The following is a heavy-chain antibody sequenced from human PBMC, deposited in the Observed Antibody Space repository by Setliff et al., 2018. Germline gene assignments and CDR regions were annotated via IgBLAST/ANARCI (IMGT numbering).Heavy chain of an antibody. CDR2: IYSSGST. D-gene: IGHD3-3*01. CDR3: ARERTIFGILVISGWFDP. V-gene: IGHV4-61*10. CDR1: GGSISSANYY. Sequence: SETLSLTCTVSGGSISSANYYWTWIRQPAGKGLEWIGYIYSSGSTKYNPSLKSRVTMSVDTSRNQISLNLTSVTAADTAMYYCARERTIFGILVISGWFDPWGQGTVVTVSS. J-gene: IGHJ5*02.